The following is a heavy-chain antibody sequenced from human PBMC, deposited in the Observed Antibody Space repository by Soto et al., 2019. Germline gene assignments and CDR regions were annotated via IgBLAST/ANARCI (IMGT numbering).Heavy chain of an antibody. Sequence: SETLSLTCTVSGGSISSSSYYWGWIRQPPGKGLEWIGSIYYSGSTYYNPSLKGRVTISVDTSKNQFSLKLSSVTAADTAVYYCASQVRSDPKQFDYWGQGTLVTVSS. J-gene: IGHJ4*02. V-gene: IGHV4-39*01. CDR2: IYYSGST. CDR1: GGSISSSSYY. CDR3: ASQVRSDPKQFDY.